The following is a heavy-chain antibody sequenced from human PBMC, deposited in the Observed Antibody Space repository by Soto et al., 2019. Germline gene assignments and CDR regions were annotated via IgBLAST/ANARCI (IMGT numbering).Heavy chain of an antibody. D-gene: IGHD3-10*01. CDR3: ARHQGSGSYLLDY. J-gene: IGHJ4*02. CDR2: VHYSGNT. CDR1: GGSISSSSYY. Sequence: PSETLSLTCTVSGGSISSSSYYWGWVRQPPGKGLEWIGGVHYSGNTYYNPSLESRLTISLDTSKNQFSLRLSSVTAADTAVHYCARHQGSGSYLLDYWGRGTLVTVSS. V-gene: IGHV4-39*01.